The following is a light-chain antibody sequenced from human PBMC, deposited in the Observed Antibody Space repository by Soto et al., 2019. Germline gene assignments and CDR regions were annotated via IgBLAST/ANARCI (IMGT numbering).Light chain of an antibody. Sequence: LTQSPGSLSLSPGERATLSWTASQSDPSSLLASYQQKPHEPPSLXXDGXSIRPAGIPDRLSGSGSGTDFTRTINRLEPEDCAGYYCQQYANLASTVGLGTRLEIK. CDR1: QSDPSSL. J-gene: IGKJ5*01. CDR2: GXS. CDR3: QQYANLAST. V-gene: IGKV3-20*01.